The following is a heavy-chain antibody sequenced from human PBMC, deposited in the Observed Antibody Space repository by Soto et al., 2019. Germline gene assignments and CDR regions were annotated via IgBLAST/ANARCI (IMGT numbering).Heavy chain of an antibody. D-gene: IGHD3-3*01. CDR1: GGSISSGDYY. CDR2: IYYSGST. Sequence: SETLSLTCTVSGGSISSGDYYWSWIRQPPGKGLEWIGYIYYSGSTYYNPSLKSRVTISVDTSKNQFSLKLSSVTAADTAVYYCARAHPQYYDFWSGHCDYWGQGTLVTVSS. V-gene: IGHV4-30-4*01. J-gene: IGHJ4*02. CDR3: ARAHPQYYDFWSGHCDY.